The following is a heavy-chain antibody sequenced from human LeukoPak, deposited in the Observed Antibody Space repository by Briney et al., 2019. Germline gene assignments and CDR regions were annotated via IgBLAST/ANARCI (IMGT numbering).Heavy chain of an antibody. CDR1: GHTFTSYA. J-gene: IGHJ4*02. D-gene: IGHD3-10*01. CDR3: ARTYYGSGSYHLDY. CDR2: INTNTGNP. V-gene: IGHV7-4-1*02. Sequence: ASVKVSCKASGHTFTSYAMNWVRQAPGQGLEWMGWINTNTGNPTYAQGFTGRFVFSLDTSVSTAYLQISSLKAEDTAVYYCARTYYGSGSYHLDYWGQGTLVTVSS.